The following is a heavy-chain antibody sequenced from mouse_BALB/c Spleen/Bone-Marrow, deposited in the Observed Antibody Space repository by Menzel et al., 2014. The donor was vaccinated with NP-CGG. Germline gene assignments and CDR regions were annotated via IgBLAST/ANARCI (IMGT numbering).Heavy chain of an antibody. D-gene: IGHD3-3*01. CDR3: TRRAAYYFDY. CDR1: GYTFXTYP. CDR2: INPSSGFT. Sequence: QVQLQQPGAELARPGASVKMSCKASGYTFXTYPMNWVKQRPGQGLEWIAYINPSSGFTNYNQKFKDKATLTADKSSSTAYMQLSSLTSEDSAVYYCTRRAAYYFDYWGQGTALTVSS. J-gene: IGHJ2*01. V-gene: IGHV1-4*01.